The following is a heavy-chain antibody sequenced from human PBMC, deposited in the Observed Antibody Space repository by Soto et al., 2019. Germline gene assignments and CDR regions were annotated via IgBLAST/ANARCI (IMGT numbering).Heavy chain of an antibody. CDR3: AHAYGGRSLY. Sequence: QITLKESGPTRVKPTQTLTLTCTLSGFSLPTDRVGVGWIRQPPGKALEWLAVIYWDDSKTYRPSLKSRLTITKDTSKNQVALTMTDMDPVDTATYYCAHAYGGRSLYWGQGTLVTVSS. CDR2: IYWDDSK. D-gene: IGHD1-26*01. J-gene: IGHJ4*02. V-gene: IGHV2-5*02. CDR1: GFSLPTDRVG.